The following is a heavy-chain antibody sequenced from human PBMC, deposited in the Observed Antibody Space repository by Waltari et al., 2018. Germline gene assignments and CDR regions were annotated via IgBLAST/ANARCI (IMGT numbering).Heavy chain of an antibody. CDR1: GFNFGDYA. D-gene: IGHD5-18*01. Sequence: EVQLVESGGGLVQPGRSLSISCTTSGFNFGDYAMNWVRQAPGKVLEWVSFIRSKAYGGTAEYVASVKGRFIIARDDSKDIADLEMNSRKSEDTAVYYCTSLYTTMASDYWGQGTLVTVSS. V-gene: IGHV3-49*04. CDR3: TSLYTTMASDY. J-gene: IGHJ4*02. CDR2: IRSKAYGGTA.